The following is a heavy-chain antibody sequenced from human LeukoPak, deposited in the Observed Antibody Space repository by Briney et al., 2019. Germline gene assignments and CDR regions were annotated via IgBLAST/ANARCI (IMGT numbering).Heavy chain of an antibody. Sequence: SETLSLTCTVSGGSISSYYWSWIRQPPGKGLEWIGYIYYSGSTNYNPSLKSRVTISVDTSKNQFSLKLGSVTAADTAVYYCARGSDSSSWYTFAFDIWGQGTMVTVSS. CDR2: IYYSGST. CDR3: ARGSDSSSWYTFAFDI. J-gene: IGHJ3*02. D-gene: IGHD6-13*01. V-gene: IGHV4-59*01. CDR1: GGSISSYY.